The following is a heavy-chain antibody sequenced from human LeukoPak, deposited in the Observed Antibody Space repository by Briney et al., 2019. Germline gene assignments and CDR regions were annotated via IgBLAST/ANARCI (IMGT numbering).Heavy chain of an antibody. V-gene: IGHV1-2*02. J-gene: IGHJ3*02. Sequence: ASVKVSCKASGYTFTSYGISWVRQAPGQGLEWMGWINPNSGATNSAQKFQGRVSMTRDTSISTAYMELNRLRSDDTAVYYCARPFGSGRRDAFAIWGQGTVVTVSS. CDR3: ARPFGSGRRDAFAI. CDR1: GYTFTSYG. D-gene: IGHD3-10*01. CDR2: INPNSGAT.